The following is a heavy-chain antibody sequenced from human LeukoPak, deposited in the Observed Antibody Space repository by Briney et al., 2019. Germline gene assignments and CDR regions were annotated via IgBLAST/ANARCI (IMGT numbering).Heavy chain of an antibody. V-gene: IGHV3-30*02. CDR3: AKGRNRGSYHFDY. J-gene: IGHJ4*02. Sequence: GGSLRLSCAASGFTFSSYGMHWVRQAPGKGLEWVAFIRYDGSNKYYADSVKGRFTISRDNSKNTLYLQMNSLRAEDTAVYYCAKGRNRGSYHFDYWGQGTLVTVSS. CDR1: GFTFSSYG. CDR2: IRYDGSNK. D-gene: IGHD1-26*01.